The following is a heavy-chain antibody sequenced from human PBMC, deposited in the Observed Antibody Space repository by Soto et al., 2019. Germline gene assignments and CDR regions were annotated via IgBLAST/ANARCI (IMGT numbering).Heavy chain of an antibody. D-gene: IGHD5-18*01. V-gene: IGHV4-30-2*01. Sequence: PSEPLSLTCAVSGGSISSGGYSWSWIRQPPGQGLEWIGYIYNSGISYYNSDLKYRATIPVDMTNSQFSLKLSSVTAGGTVVYYGARSADLGSYGYWFDPWGQGTLVTVSS. CDR3: ARSADLGSYGYWFDP. J-gene: IGHJ5*02. CDR1: GGSISSGGYS. CDR2: IYNSGIS.